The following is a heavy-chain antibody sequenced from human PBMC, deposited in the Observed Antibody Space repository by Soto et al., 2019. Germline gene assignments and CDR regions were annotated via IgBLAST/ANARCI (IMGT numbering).Heavy chain of an antibody. V-gene: IGHV3-23*01. CDR2: ISGSGGST. J-gene: IGHJ4*02. D-gene: IGHD5-12*01. CDR3: AKAQYSGYDISLYLDS. Sequence: EVQLLESGGGLVQPGGSLRLSCAASGFTFSSYAMTWVRQVPGKGLEWVSGISGSGGSTYYADSVKGRFTSSRDTSKNTLYLQMNSLRAEDTAVYYCAKAQYSGYDISLYLDSWGQGTLVAVSS. CDR1: GFTFSSYA.